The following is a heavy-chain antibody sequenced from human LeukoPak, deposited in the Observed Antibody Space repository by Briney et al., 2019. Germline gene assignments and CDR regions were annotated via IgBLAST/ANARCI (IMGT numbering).Heavy chain of an antibody. Sequence: SETLSLTCTVSGGSISSYYWSWIRQPPGKGLEWIGYIYYSGSTNYNPSLKSRVTISVDTSKNQFSLKLSSVTAADTAVYYCARVFKSDYGDPSDWYFDLWGRGTLVTVSS. CDR3: ARVFKSDYGDPSDWYFDL. D-gene: IGHD4-17*01. J-gene: IGHJ2*01. V-gene: IGHV4-59*01. CDR1: GGSISSYY. CDR2: IYYSGST.